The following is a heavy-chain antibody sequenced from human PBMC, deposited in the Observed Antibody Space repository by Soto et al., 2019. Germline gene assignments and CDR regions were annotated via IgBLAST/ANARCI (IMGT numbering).Heavy chain of an antibody. D-gene: IGHD5-12*01. J-gene: IGHJ4*02. CDR3: VGYSGYDGEIDY. CDR2: IYYSVST. V-gene: IGHV4-30-4*01. CDR1: GGSISSGDYY. Sequence: QVQLQESGPGLVKPSQTLSLTCTVSGGSISSGDYYWSWIRQPPGKGLEWIGYIYYSVSTYYNPSLKSRVTISVDTSKNQFSLKLSSVTAADTAVYYCVGYSGYDGEIDYWGQGTLVTVSS.